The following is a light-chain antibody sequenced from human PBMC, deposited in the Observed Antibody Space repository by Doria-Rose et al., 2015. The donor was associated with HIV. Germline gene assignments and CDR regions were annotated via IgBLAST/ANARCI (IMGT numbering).Light chain of an antibody. V-gene: IGKV1-39*01. CDR3: LLSYTIPWT. CDR2: AAS. CDR1: QNISRY. Sequence: SPSSPSASIRDRVTITCRASQNISRYLNWYQQKPGKAPNLLIYAASTLQSGVPSRFSGSGSGTDFTLTIGSLQPEDFATYYCLLSYTIPWTFGQGTKVDIK. J-gene: IGKJ1*01.